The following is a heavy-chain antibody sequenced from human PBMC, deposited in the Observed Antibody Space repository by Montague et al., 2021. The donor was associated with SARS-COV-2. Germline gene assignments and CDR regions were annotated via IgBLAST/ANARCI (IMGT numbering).Heavy chain of an antibody. CDR3: ARRGSSVWGVTVSAELDY. Sequence: SETLSLTCAAYGGSFSGYYRSWIRQPPEKGLEWIGEINQSGRTNNNPSLKSRVIISVDTSKNQFSLKLSSVTAADTAVYYCARRGSSVWGVTVSAELDYWGQGILVIVSS. CDR1: GGSFSGYY. D-gene: IGHD3-10*01. V-gene: IGHV4-34*01. CDR2: INQSGRT. J-gene: IGHJ4*02.